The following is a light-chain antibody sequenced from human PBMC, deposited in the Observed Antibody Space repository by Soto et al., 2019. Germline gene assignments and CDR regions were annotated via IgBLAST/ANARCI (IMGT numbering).Light chain of an antibody. J-gene: IGKJ1*01. CDR1: ETISSS. V-gene: IGKV1-5*03. CDR3: QQFKTYST. CDR2: KAS. Sequence: DIQMTQSPSTLSASVGDRVTITCRASETISSSLAWYQQKPGKAPKLLIYKASTLESGVPSRFSGSGSGTEFTLTISSLQADDFATYYCQQFKTYSTFGQGTKVEIK.